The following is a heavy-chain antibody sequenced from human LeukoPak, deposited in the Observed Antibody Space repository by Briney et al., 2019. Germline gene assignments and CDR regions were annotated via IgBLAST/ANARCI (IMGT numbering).Heavy chain of an antibody. J-gene: IGHJ4*02. V-gene: IGHV1-18*04. Sequence: ASVKVSCKASGYTFTGYYVHWVRQAPGQGLEWMGWITTYNGYTNYAQKFQGRVTMTTDTSTSTAYMELRSLRSDDAAVYYCARLSGSYYIFDYWGQGTLVTVSS. D-gene: IGHD1-26*01. CDR3: ARLSGSYYIFDY. CDR2: ITTYNGYT. CDR1: GYTFTGYY.